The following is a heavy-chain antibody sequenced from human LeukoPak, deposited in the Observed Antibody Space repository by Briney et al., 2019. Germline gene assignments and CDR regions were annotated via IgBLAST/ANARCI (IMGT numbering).Heavy chain of an antibody. Sequence: SVKVSCKASGGTFSSYAISWVRQAPGQGLEWMGGIIPIFGTANYAQKFQGRVTITADESTSTAYMELSSLRSEDTAVYYCARPTPDTAMVGFDYWGQGTLVTVSS. J-gene: IGHJ4*02. CDR2: IIPIFGTA. CDR1: GGTFSSYA. CDR3: ARPTPDTAMVGFDY. V-gene: IGHV1-69*01. D-gene: IGHD5-18*01.